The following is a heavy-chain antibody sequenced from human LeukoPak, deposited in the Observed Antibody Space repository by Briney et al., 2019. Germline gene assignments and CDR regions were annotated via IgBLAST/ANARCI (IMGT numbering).Heavy chain of an antibody. CDR2: MRPSSGNT. Sequence: GASVKVSCKASGYTFTNNDINWVRQATEQGLEWMGWMRPSSGNTEFAQKFQGRVTMTRDTSISTAYMELTSLTSDDTALYYCARGRVGFDYWGQGTLVTVSS. J-gene: IGHJ4*02. CDR1: GYTFTNND. CDR3: ARGRVGFDY. D-gene: IGHD1-26*01. V-gene: IGHV1-8*01.